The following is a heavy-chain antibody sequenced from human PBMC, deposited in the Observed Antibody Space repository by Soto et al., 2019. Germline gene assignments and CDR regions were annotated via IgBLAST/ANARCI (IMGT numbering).Heavy chain of an antibody. J-gene: IGHJ4*02. V-gene: IGHV1-3*01. Sequence: ASVKVSCKASGYTFTSYAMHWVRQAPGQRLEWMGWINAGNGNTKYSQKFQGRVTITRDTSASTAYMELSSLRSEDTAVYYCARGNRADYGSGSYPFSLDYWGQGTLVTVSS. D-gene: IGHD3-10*01. CDR2: INAGNGNT. CDR3: ARGNRADYGSGSYPFSLDY. CDR1: GYTFTSYA.